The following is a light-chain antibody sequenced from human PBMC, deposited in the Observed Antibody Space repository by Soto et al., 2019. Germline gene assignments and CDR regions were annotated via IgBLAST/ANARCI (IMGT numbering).Light chain of an antibody. J-gene: IGKJ4*01. V-gene: IGKV3D-15*01. Sequence: EIVMTRSPATLSVSPGERATLSCRASQNVNDNLAWYQQKPGQAPRLLVYGASTRATGIPASFSGSGSGTEFTLTIGSLQSEDFAVYYCQQYNSWPLTFGAGTKVEIK. CDR2: GAS. CDR3: QQYNSWPLT. CDR1: QNVNDN.